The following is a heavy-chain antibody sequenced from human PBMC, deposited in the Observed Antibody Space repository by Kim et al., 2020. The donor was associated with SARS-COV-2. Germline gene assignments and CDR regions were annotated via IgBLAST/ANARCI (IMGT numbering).Heavy chain of an antibody. CDR3: ARGTRNWFDP. J-gene: IGHJ5*02. Sequence: DKYYSTSLKTRLTISKDTSKNQVVLTMTNMDPVDTATYYCARGTRNWFDPWGQGTLVTVSS. CDR2: DK. D-gene: IGHD1-1*01. V-gene: IGHV2-70*01.